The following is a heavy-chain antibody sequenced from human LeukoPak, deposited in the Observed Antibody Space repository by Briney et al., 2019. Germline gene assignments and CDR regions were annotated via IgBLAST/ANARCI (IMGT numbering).Heavy chain of an antibody. CDR3: ARDNYYDSSGYPNAFDI. Sequence: GALRLPCAGPGFTFKKYSLDRVRQAPGEGLEWVSSISSSSSYIYYADSVKGRFTISRDNAKNSLYLQMNSLRAEDTAVYYCARDNYYDSSGYPNAFDIWGQGTMVTVSS. D-gene: IGHD3-22*01. J-gene: IGHJ3*02. V-gene: IGHV3-21*01. CDR2: ISSSSSYI. CDR1: GFTFKKYS.